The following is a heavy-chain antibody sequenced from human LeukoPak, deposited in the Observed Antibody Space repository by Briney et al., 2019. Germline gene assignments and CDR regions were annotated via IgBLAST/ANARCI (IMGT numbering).Heavy chain of an antibody. D-gene: IGHD2-21*01. CDR3: ARVVAYYYYYMDV. Sequence: SETLSLTCDLYGGSFSGYYWSWIRQTPGKGLEWIGEISHSGSTNYNPSLKSRGTISIDTSKNQFSLNLTSTTAADTAIYYCARVVAYYYYYMDVWGKGTTVTVSS. V-gene: IGHV4-34*01. J-gene: IGHJ6*03. CDR1: GGSFSGYY. CDR2: ISHSGST.